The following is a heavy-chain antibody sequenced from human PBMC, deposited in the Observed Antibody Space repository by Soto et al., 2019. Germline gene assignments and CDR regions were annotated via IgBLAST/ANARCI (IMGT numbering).Heavy chain of an antibody. V-gene: IGHV4-30-2*01. D-gene: IGHD3-10*01. CDR3: ARGGSGSYYNPRWFDP. Sequence: PSETLSLTCAVSGGSISSGGYSWSWIRQPPGKGLEWIGYIYHSGSTYYNPSLKSRVTISVDRSKNQFSLKLSSVTAADTAVYYCARGGSGSYYNPRWFDPWGQGTQVTVSS. J-gene: IGHJ5*02. CDR1: GGSISSGGYS. CDR2: IYHSGST.